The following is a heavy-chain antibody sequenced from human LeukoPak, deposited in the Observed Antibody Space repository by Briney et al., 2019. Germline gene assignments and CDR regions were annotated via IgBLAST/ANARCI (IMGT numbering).Heavy chain of an antibody. V-gene: IGHV1-18*01. D-gene: IGHD3-10*01. CDR3: ARGSMVRGVTSKDAFDI. Sequence: ASVKVSCKASGYTFTRYAINWVRQAPGQGLEWMGWISAYNGNTNYAQKLQGRVTMTTDTSTSTAYMELRSLRSDDTAVYYCARGSMVRGVTSKDAFDIWGQGTMVTVSS. CDR2: ISAYNGNT. J-gene: IGHJ3*02. CDR1: GYTFTRYA.